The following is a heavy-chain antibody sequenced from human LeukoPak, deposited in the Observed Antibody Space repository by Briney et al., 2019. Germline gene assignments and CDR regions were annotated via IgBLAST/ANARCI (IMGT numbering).Heavy chain of an antibody. CDR1: GFTFSSYA. V-gene: IGHV3-23*01. CDR3: ARTSLRFLEWPYYFDY. D-gene: IGHD3-3*01. J-gene: IGHJ4*02. Sequence: GGSLRLSCAASGFTFSSYAMSWVRQAPGKGLEWVSAISGSGGSTYYADSVKGRFTISRDNSKNTLYLQLNSLRAEDTAVYYCARTSLRFLEWPYYFDYWVQGTLVTVSS. CDR2: ISGSGGST.